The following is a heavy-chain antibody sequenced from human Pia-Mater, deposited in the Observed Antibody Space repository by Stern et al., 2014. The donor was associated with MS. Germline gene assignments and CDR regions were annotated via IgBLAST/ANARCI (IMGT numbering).Heavy chain of an antibody. V-gene: IGHV2-5*02. Sequence: QVTLKESGPTVVKPTQTLTLTCTFSGFSLRTSGMGVGWIRQPPGKALEWLALIYWDDDKFYSPYLKTRLTITKDTSKNWVVLTMTNMDPVDTATYYCAHLEVRAVAEDAFDIWGQGTAVTVSS. CDR3: AHLEVRAVAEDAFDI. J-gene: IGHJ3*02. CDR1: GFSLRTSGMG. D-gene: IGHD6-19*01. CDR2: IYWDDDK.